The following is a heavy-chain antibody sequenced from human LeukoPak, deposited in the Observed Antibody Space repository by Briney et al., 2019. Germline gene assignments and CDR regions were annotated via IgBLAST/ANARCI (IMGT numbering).Heavy chain of an antibody. V-gene: IGHV1-18*01. J-gene: IGHJ4*02. CDR3: ARQMYYDYVWGRYRKIEFDY. CDR2: ISAYNGNT. CDR1: GYTFTSYG. D-gene: IGHD3-16*02. Sequence: GASVEVSCKASGYTFTSYGISWVRQAPGQGLEWMGWISAYNGNTNYAQKLQGRVTMTTDTSTSTAYMEMRSLRSDDPAVYYCARQMYYDYVWGRYRKIEFDYWGQGTLVTVSS.